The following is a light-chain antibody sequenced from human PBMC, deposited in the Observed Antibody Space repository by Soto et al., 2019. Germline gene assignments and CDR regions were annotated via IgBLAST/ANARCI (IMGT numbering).Light chain of an antibody. CDR3: QQYDSSPST. CDR1: QGIGST. CDR2: GAS. V-gene: IGKV3-20*01. J-gene: IGKJ4*01. Sequence: EIVMTQSPATLSVSPGEGATLSCRASQGIGSTLAWYQHKPGQTPRLLIYGASSRATGIPDRFSGSGSGTDFTLTISGLEPEDFAVYFCQQYDSSPSTFGGGTKVDIK.